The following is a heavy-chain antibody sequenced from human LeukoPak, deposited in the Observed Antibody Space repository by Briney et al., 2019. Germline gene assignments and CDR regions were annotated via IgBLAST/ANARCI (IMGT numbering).Heavy chain of an antibody. CDR2: ISGSGGST. CDR1: GFTFSSYA. Sequence: GGSLRLSCAASGFTFSSYAMSWVRQAPGKGLEWVSAISGSGGSTYYADSVKGRFTISRDNSKNTLYLQMNSLRAEDTAAYYCAKAHLTMVRGVITRGYFDYWGQGTLVTVSS. V-gene: IGHV3-23*01. D-gene: IGHD3-10*01. CDR3: AKAHLTMVRGVITRGYFDY. J-gene: IGHJ4*02.